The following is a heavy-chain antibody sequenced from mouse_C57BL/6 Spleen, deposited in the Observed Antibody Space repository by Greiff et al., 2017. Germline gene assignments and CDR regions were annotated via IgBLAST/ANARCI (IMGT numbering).Heavy chain of an antibody. J-gene: IGHJ3*01. D-gene: IGHD2-4*01. V-gene: IGHV5-9-1*02. CDR2: ISSGGDYI. CDR3: TRDGGGDYQAWFAY. CDR1: GFTFSSYA. Sequence: EVMLVESGEGLVKPGGSLKLSCAASGFTFSSYAMSWVRQTPEKRLEWVAYISSGGDYIYYADTVKGRFTISRDNARNTLYLQMSSLKSEDTAMYYCTRDGGGDYQAWFAYWGQGTLVTVSA.